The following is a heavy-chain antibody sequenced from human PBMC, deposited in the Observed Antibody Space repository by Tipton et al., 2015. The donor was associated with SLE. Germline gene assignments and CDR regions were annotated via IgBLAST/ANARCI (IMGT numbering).Heavy chain of an antibody. J-gene: IGHJ3*02. CDR1: GDSIRTNDYY. Sequence: TLSLTCTVSGDSIRTNDYYWAWIRQPPGKGLEWIGSIFHSGSTYYNPSLKSRVTISVDTSKNQFSLKLSSVTAADTAVYYCAVDYGNYAHDAFDIWGQGTMVTVSS. V-gene: IGHV4-39*01. D-gene: IGHD4-11*01. CDR2: IFHSGST. CDR3: AVDYGNYAHDAFDI.